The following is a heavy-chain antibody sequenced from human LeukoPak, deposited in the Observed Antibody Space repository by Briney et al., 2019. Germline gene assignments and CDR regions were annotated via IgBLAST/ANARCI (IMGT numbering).Heavy chain of an antibody. D-gene: IGHD4-11*01. Sequence: ASVKVSCKASGYTFTGYYMHWVRQAPGQGLEWMGWINPNSGGTNYAQKFQGRVTMTRDTSISTAYMELSRLRSDGTAVYYCARWGTTVTNYFYYGMDVWGQGTTVTVSS. V-gene: IGHV1-2*02. J-gene: IGHJ6*01. CDR3: ARWGTTVTNYFYYGMDV. CDR1: GYTFTGYY. CDR2: INPNSGGT.